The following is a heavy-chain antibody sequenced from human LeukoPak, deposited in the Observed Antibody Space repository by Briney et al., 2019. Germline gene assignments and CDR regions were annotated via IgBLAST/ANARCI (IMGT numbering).Heavy chain of an antibody. CDR1: GGSISSSSYY. CDR2: IYHSGST. Sequence: SETLSLTCTVSGGSISSSSYYWGWIRQPPGKGLEWIGSIYHSGSTYYNPSLKSRVTISVDTSKNQFSLKLSSVTAADTAVYYCARGEGSVVVENFDYWGQGTLVTVSS. V-gene: IGHV4-39*07. J-gene: IGHJ4*02. CDR3: ARGEGSVVVENFDY. D-gene: IGHD2-2*01.